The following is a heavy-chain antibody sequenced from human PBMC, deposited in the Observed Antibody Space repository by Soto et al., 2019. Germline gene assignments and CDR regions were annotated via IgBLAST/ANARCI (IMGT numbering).Heavy chain of an antibody. D-gene: IGHD3-16*01. J-gene: IGHJ4*02. V-gene: IGHV3-30*18. CDR1: GFTFSTSD. CDR2: VSYDERNI. CDR3: AKLVDKSLDDY. Sequence: GGSLRLSCVASGFTFSTSDMHWVRQAPGQGLEWVAVVSYDERNIYYADSVKGRFSVSRDNSKNTLFLHMNGLRAEDTAVYFCAKLVDKSLDDYWGQGALVTVSS.